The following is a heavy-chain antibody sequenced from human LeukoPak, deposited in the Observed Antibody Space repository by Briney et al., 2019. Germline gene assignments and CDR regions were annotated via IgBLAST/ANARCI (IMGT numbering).Heavy chain of an antibody. V-gene: IGHV1-69*13. J-gene: IGHJ5*02. CDR2: IIPIFGTA. Sequence: SVKVSCKASGYTFTSYAMNWVRQAPGQGLEWMGGIIPIFGTANYAQKFQGRVTITADESTSTAYMELSSLRSEDTAVYYCARGAYCGGDCYSSWFDPWGQGTLVTVSS. CDR3: ARGAYCGGDCYSSWFDP. CDR1: GYTFTSYA. D-gene: IGHD2-21*02.